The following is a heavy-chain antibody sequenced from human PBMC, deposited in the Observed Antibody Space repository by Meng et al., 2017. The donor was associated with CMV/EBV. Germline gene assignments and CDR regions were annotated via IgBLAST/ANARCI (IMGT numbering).Heavy chain of an antibody. D-gene: IGHD3-9*01. V-gene: IGHV3-9*01. Sequence: GGSLRLSCAASGFTFDDYAMHWVRQAPGKGLEWVSGISWNSGSIGYADSVKGRFTISRDNAKNSLYLQMNSLRAEDTAVYYCARDSQYYDILTGYSRFYAFDIWGQGTMVTVSS. CDR1: GFTFDDYA. CDR2: ISWNSGSI. CDR3: ARDSQYYDILTGYSRFYAFDI. J-gene: IGHJ3*02.